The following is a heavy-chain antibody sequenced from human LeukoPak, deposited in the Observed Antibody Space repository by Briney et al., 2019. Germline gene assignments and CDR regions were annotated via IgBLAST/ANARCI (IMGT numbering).Heavy chain of an antibody. V-gene: IGHV4-34*01. CDR3: ARRPSPLLWFGELRFDP. D-gene: IGHD3-10*01. CDR2: INHSGST. J-gene: IGHJ5*02. Sequence: LRLSCAASGFTFSDYYWSWIRQPPGKGLEWIGEINHSGSTNYNPSLKSRVTISVDTSKNQFSLKLSSVTAADTAVYYCARRPSPLLWFGELRFDPWGQGTLVTVSS. CDR1: GFTFSDYY.